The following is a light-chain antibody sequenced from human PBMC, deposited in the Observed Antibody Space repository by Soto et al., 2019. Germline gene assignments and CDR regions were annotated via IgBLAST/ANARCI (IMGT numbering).Light chain of an antibody. CDR3: AAWDDSLSGYG. J-gene: IGLJ1*01. CDR1: SSNIGSNY. V-gene: IGLV1-47*01. Sequence: QSVLTQPPSASGTPGQRVTISCSGSSSNIGSNYVYWYKQLPGTAPKLLIYRNNQRPSGVPDRFSGSKSGTSASLAISGLRSEDEADYYCAAWDDSLSGYGFGTGTKVTVL. CDR2: RNN.